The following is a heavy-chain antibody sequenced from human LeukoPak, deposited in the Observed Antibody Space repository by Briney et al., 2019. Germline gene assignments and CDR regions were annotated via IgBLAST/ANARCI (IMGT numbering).Heavy chain of an antibody. D-gene: IGHD4/OR15-4a*01. CDR1: GFTFSSST. CDR2: ISSSSDYI. CDR3: VRIPNSANFPNWFDP. J-gene: IGHJ5*02. Sequence: GGSQRLSCAASGFTFSSSTMNWVRRAPGKGLEWVSSISSSSDYIYYADSVKGRFTISRDNAKNSLYLQMNSLRAEDTAVYYCVRIPNSANFPNWFDPWGQGTLVTVSS. V-gene: IGHV3-21*01.